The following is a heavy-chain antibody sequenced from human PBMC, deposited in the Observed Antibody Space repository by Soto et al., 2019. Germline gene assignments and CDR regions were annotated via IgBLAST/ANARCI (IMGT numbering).Heavy chain of an antibody. Sequence: GXSVKVSCTASGYPFTSYYMHWVRQAPGQGLEWMGIINPSGGSTSYAQKFQGRVTMTRDTSTSTVYMELSSLRSEDTAVYYCARDGRDYDFWSGFHVWGQGTTVTVSS. CDR1: GYPFTSYY. J-gene: IGHJ6*02. CDR3: ARDGRDYDFWSGFHV. D-gene: IGHD3-3*01. CDR2: INPSGGST. V-gene: IGHV1-46*01.